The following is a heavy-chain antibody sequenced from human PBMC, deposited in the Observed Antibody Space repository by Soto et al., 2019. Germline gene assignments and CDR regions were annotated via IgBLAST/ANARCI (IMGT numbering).Heavy chain of an antibody. CDR2: INPNSGGT. CDR3: ARESEYCSGGSCYVNWFDP. D-gene: IGHD2-15*01. Sequence: ASVKVYWKASGYTFTGYYMHWVRQAPGQGLEWMGWINPNSGGTNYAQKFQGRVTMTRDTSISTAYMELSRLRSDDTAVYYCARESEYCSGGSCYVNWFDPWGQGTLVTVPQ. J-gene: IGHJ5*02. V-gene: IGHV1-2*02. CDR1: GYTFTGYY.